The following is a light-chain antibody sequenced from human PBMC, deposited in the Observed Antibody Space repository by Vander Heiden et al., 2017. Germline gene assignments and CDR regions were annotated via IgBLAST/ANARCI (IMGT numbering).Light chain of an antibody. CDR1: QSIRTY. Sequence: DIQMTQSPSSLSASVGDRVTITCRASQSIRTYLTWYQQKPGKAPKLLIYAASSLQSGVPSRFSGSGSGTDFTLTISSLQTEDFATYYCQQTYTTHPLTFGGGTKVEIK. CDR3: QQTYTTHPLT. J-gene: IGKJ4*01. V-gene: IGKV1-39*01. CDR2: AAS.